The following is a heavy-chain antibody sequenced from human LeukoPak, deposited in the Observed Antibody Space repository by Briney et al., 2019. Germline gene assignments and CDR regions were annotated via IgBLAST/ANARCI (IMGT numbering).Heavy chain of an antibody. V-gene: IGHV3-74*01. CDR2: INSDGSST. CDR1: GFTFSSYW. CDR3: AMKAVPRPRLYDAFDF. J-gene: IGHJ3*01. Sequence: GGSLRLSCAASGFTFSSYWMHWVRHAPGKGLVWVSRINSDGSSTSYADSVKGRFTISRDNAKNTLYLQMNSLRAEDTAVYYCAMKAVPRPRLYDAFDFWGQGTVVTVSS. D-gene: IGHD2-2*02.